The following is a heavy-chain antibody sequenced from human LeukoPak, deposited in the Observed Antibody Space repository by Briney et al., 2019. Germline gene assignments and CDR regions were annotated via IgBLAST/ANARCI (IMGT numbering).Heavy chain of an antibody. CDR3: ARLIAAAEVGSPNFDY. Sequence: PGGSLRLSCAASGFTFSSYAMHWVRQAPGKGLEWVAVISYDGSNKYYADSVKGRFTISRDNSKNTLYLQMNSLRAEDTAVYYCARLIAAAEVGSPNFDYWGQGTLVTVSS. CDR2: ISYDGSNK. CDR1: GFTFSSYA. V-gene: IGHV3-30-3*01. D-gene: IGHD6-13*01. J-gene: IGHJ4*02.